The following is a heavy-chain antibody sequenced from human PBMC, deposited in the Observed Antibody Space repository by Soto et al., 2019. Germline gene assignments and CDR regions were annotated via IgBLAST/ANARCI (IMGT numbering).Heavy chain of an antibody. D-gene: IGHD1-26*01. Sequence: EVQLSESGGRLGQPGGSLRLSCAASGFTFTNYAMTWVRQSPGKGLQWVSGISANGGLKYYADSVQGRFTISRDNSKNTLYLQMDNLRVEDTAIYYCAREVGAPSGWLDSWGQGTQVTVSS. J-gene: IGHJ5*01. CDR1: GFTFTNYA. CDR3: AREVGAPSGWLDS. CDR2: ISANGGLK. V-gene: IGHV3-23*01.